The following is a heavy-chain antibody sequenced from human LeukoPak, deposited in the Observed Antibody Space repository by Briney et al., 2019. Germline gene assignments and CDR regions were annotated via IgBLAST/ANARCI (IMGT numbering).Heavy chain of an antibody. D-gene: IGHD4-17*01. J-gene: IGHJ4*02. CDR1: GGSFSGYY. V-gene: IGHV4-34*01. CDR2: INHSGST. Sequence: SETLSLTCAVYGGSFSGYYWSWMRQPPGKGLEWIGEINHSGSTNYNPSLKSRVTISVDTSKNQFSLKLSSVTAADTAVYYCARSPYGDYGDYWGQGTLVTVSS. CDR3: ARSPYGDYGDY.